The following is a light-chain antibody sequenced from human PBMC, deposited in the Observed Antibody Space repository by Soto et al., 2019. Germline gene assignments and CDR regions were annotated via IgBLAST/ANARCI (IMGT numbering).Light chain of an antibody. Sequence: QSVLTQPRSVSGAPGQRVTISCTGSSSNIGPTYDVHWYQQLPGTAPKLLIYANTNRPLGVPDRFSGSKSGTSASLAITGLQAEDEADYFCQSYDSSLSGYVFGTGTKLTV. CDR2: ANT. CDR3: QSYDSSLSGYV. J-gene: IGLJ1*01. CDR1: SSNIGPTYD. V-gene: IGLV1-40*01.